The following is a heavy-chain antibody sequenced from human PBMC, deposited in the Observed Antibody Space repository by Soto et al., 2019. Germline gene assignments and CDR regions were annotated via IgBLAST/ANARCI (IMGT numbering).Heavy chain of an antibody. CDR1: GFSISDCS. J-gene: IGHJ4*02. V-gene: IGHV3-48*01. Sequence: EVQLVESGGGLVQPGGSLRLSCAASGFSISDCSMNWVRRAPGKWLEWISYISTNNDAIYYADSVKGRFTISRDNAKNSMYLKMNSLRAEDTALYYCASVLGSRRSGSYPSYWGQGTLVTVSS. D-gene: IGHD3-10*01. CDR3: ASVLGSRRSGSYPSY. CDR2: ISTNNDAI.